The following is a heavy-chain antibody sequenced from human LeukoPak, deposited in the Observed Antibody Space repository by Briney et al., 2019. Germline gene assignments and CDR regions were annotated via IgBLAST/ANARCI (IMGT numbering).Heavy chain of an antibody. CDR2: ISYDGSNK. D-gene: IGHD3-16*02. CDR1: GFTFSSHA. CDR3: ARGSVWGSYRPYYFDY. J-gene: IGHJ4*02. Sequence: PGRSLRLSCAASGFTFSSHAMHWVRQAPGKGLEWAAVISYDGSNKYYADSVKGRFTISRDNSKNTLYLQMNSLRAEDTAVYYCARGSVWGSYRPYYFDYWGQGTLVTVSS. V-gene: IGHV3-30*04.